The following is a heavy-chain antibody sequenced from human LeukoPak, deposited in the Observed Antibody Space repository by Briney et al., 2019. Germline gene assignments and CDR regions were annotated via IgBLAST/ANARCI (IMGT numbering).Heavy chain of an antibody. D-gene: IGHD3-22*01. CDR3: ARDAKREGYYYDSSGYGDAFDT. CDR2: ISAYNGNT. Sequence: ASVKVSCKASGYTFTSYYMHWVRQAPGQGLEWMGWISAYNGNTNYAQKLQGRVTMTTDTSTSTAYMELRSLRSDDTAVYYCARDAKREGYYYDSSGYGDAFDTWGQGTMVTVSS. J-gene: IGHJ3*02. CDR1: GYTFTSYY. V-gene: IGHV1-18*04.